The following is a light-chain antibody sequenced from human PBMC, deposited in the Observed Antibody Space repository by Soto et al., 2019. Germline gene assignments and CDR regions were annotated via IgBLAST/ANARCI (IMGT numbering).Light chain of an antibody. V-gene: IGKV1-5*03. CDR2: KAS. J-gene: IGKJ1*01. CDR1: QSINKW. CDR3: QQQSRYSLT. Sequence: DIQMTQSPSALSASVGDRVTITCRATQSINKWLAWYQQKPGKAPKLLIYKASRWHSGVPSRFSGGESGTEFTLTISSRQPDDFAPYFCQQQSRYSLTFRQGTKVQIK.